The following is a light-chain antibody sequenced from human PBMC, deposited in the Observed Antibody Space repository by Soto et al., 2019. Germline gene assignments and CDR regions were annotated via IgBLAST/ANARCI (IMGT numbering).Light chain of an antibody. CDR3: SLSYDGARI. J-gene: IGLJ2*01. V-gene: IGLV7-46*01. CDR1: TGAVTSGHY. CDR2: DAT. Sequence: QAVVTQEPSLTVSPGGTVTLTCGSSTGAVTSGHYPHWIQQKPGQAPRTLIYDATNKQSWTPARFSASLLGGKAALTLSGAQPEDEGDYHCSLSYDGARIFGGGTKLTVL.